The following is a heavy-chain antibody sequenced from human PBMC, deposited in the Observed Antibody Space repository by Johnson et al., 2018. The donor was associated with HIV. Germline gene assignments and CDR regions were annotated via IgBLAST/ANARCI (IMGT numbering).Heavy chain of an antibody. CDR2: NWNGGST. Sequence: VQLVESGGGLVQPGGSLRLSCAASGFTVSSNYMSWVRQAPGKGLEWVSGINWNGGSTNYAGPVKGRFTISRDNSKNSLYLQMNSLRAEDTAVYSCARGGYGNYGDAFDIWGQGTMVTVS. CDR1: GFTVSSNY. V-gene: IGHV3-66*01. J-gene: IGHJ3*02. CDR3: ARGGYGNYGDAFDI. D-gene: IGHD4-11*01.